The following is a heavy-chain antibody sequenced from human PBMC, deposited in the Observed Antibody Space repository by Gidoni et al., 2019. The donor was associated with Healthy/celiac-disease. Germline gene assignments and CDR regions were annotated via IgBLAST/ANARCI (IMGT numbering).Heavy chain of an antibody. CDR1: GGTFSSST. V-gene: IGHV1-69*02. J-gene: IGHJ4*02. Sequence: QVQLVQSGAEVKKPGSSVKVSCKASGGTFSSSTISWVRQAPGQGLEWMGRILPILGIANYAQKFQGRVTITADKATSTAYMELSSLRSEDTAVYYCARGALDIVATTYGALDYWGQGTLVTVSS. CDR3: ARGALDIVATTYGALDY. D-gene: IGHD5-12*01. CDR2: ILPILGIA.